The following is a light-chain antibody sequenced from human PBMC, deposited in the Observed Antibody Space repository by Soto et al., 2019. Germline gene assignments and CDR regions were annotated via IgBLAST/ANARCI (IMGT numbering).Light chain of an antibody. V-gene: IGKV1-5*01. Sequence: DIQMTQFPSALSASVGDRVTITCRASQTVNNWLAWYQYKPGKAPQLLIYDASVLETGVPSRFSGSGSGTKFTLAIGGLQSDDFATWYCQRYNTYCTFDAAPKVEVK. J-gene: IGKJ4*02. CDR2: DAS. CDR1: QTVNNW. CDR3: QRYNTYCT.